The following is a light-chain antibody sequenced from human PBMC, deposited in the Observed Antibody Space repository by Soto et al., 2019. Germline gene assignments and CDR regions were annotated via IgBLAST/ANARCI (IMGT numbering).Light chain of an antibody. J-gene: IGKJ4*01. CDR3: QQTYSIPLT. Sequence: EIQMTHSPSSLSASVGDRVTITCRTSQTISTYLNWYQQKPGKAPKLLIYNTSRLQSGVPSTFSGSGSGTDFTLTITSLQPDDSATYYCQQTYSIPLTFGGGTKVDIK. V-gene: IGKV1-39*01. CDR1: QTISTY. CDR2: NTS.